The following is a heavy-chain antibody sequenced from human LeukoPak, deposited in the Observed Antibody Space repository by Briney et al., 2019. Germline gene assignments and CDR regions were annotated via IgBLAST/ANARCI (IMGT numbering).Heavy chain of an antibody. CDR1: GYTSTNYG. D-gene: IGHD3-22*01. Sequence: ASVKVSCRASGYTSTNYGISWVRQAPGQGLEWMGWVSVYNGNTNFAQKLQGRVTLTTDTSTGTAYMELRSLRSDDTAVYYCAGYYYDSSGYPRPWFAPWGQGTLVTVSS. J-gene: IGHJ5*02. CDR3: AGYYYDSSGYPRPWFAP. CDR2: VSVYNGNT. V-gene: IGHV1-18*01.